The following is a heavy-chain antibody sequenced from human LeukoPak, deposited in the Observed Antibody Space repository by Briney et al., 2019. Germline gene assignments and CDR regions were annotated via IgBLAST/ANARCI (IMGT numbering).Heavy chain of an antibody. CDR3: ARVSIAAAGNFDY. D-gene: IGHD6-13*01. V-gene: IGHV3-21*01. Sequence: PGGSLRLSCAASGFTFSSCSMNWVRQAPGKGLEWVSSISSSSSYIYYADSVKGRFTISRDNAKNSLYLQMNSLRAEDTAVYYCARVSIAAAGNFDYWGQGTLVTVSS. J-gene: IGHJ4*02. CDR2: ISSSSSYI. CDR1: GFTFSSCS.